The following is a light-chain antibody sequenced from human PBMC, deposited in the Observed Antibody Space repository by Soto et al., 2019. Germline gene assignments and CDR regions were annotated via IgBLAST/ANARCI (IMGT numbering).Light chain of an antibody. Sequence: QSALTQPASVSGSPGQSITISCTGASSDVGDYNYVSWYQHHPGKAPKLVIYDVSSRPSGVSGSFSGSKSGNTASLTISGLQAEDEADYYCSSYATSSTLEWVFGGGTKLTVL. J-gene: IGLJ3*02. V-gene: IGLV2-14*03. CDR1: SSDVGDYNY. CDR2: DVS. CDR3: SSYATSSTLEWV.